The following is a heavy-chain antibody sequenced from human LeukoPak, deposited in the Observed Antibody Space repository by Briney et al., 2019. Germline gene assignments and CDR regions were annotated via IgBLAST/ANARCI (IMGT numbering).Heavy chain of an antibody. CDR2: IHYSGST. CDR3: ARDYEHYFMDV. D-gene: IGHD3-16*01. CDR1: GGSISSYY. Sequence: SETLSLTCTVSGGSISSYYWSWIRQPPGKGLEWIGHIHYSGSTNYNPSLKSRVTISLDTSKNQFSLKLSSVTAADTVVYYCARDYEHYFMDVGDKGTTVTVSS. J-gene: IGHJ6*03. V-gene: IGHV4-59*01.